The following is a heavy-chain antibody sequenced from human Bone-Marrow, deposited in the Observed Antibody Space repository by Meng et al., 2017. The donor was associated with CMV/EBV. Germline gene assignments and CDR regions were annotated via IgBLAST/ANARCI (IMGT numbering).Heavy chain of an antibody. Sequence: ASVKVSCKASGYTFTGYYMHWVRQAPGQGLEWMGWINPNSGGTNYAQKFQGRVTMTRDTSISTAYMELSRLRSEDTAVYYCARDSRRVRGLEYDAFDIWGQGPMVTVSS. J-gene: IGHJ3*02. D-gene: IGHD3-10*01. CDR1: GYTFTGYY. V-gene: IGHV1-2*02. CDR3: ARDSRRVRGLEYDAFDI. CDR2: INPNSGGT.